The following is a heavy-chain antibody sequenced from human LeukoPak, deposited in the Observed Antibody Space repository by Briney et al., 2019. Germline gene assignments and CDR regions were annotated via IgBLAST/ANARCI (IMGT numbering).Heavy chain of an antibody. D-gene: IGHD6-19*01. V-gene: IGHV3-30*02. CDR2: IRYDGSNK. CDR3: AKVPRGIAVAGGVDY. Sequence: GGSLRLSCAASGFTFSSYGMHWVRQAPGKGLEWVAFIRYDGSNKYYADSVEGRFTISRDNSKNTLYLQMNSLRAEDTAVYYCAKVPRGIAVAGGVDYWGQGTLVTVSS. CDR1: GFTFSSYG. J-gene: IGHJ4*02.